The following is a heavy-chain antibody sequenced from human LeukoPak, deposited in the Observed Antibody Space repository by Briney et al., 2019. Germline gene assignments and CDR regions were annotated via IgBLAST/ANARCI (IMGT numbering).Heavy chain of an antibody. CDR1: GFTFSSYW. CDR2: IKQDGSEK. V-gene: IGHV3-7*01. J-gene: IGHJ4*02. D-gene: IGHD5-18*01. CDR3: AGAPYPYGYSYGSYFDY. Sequence: GGSLRLSCAASGFTFSSYWMSWVRQAPGKGLEWVANIKQDGSEKYYVDSVKGRFTISRDNSKNTLYLQMNSLRAEDTAVYYCAGAPYPYGYSYGSYFDYWGQGTLVTVSS.